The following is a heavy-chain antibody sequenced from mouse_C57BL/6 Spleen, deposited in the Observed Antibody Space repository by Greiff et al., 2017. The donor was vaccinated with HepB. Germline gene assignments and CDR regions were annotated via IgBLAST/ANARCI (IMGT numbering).Heavy chain of an antibody. J-gene: IGHJ4*01. CDR3: TIITTVVATNAMDY. V-gene: IGHV6-6*01. D-gene: IGHD1-1*01. CDR1: GFTFSDAW. Sequence: EVKVEESGGGLVQPGGSMKLSCAASGFTFSDAWMDWVRQSPEKGLEWVAEIRNKANNHATYYAESVKGRFTISRDDSKSSVYLQMNSLRAEDTGMYYCTIITTVVATNAMDYWGQGTSVTVSS. CDR2: IRNKANNHAT.